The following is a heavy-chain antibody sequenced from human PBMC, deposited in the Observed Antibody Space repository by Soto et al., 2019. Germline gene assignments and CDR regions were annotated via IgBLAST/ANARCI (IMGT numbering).Heavy chain of an antibody. Sequence: QVQLVQSGAEVKKPGASVKVSCKVSGYTLTELSMHWVRQAPGKGLEWMGGFDPEDGETIYAQKFQGRVTMTEDTSTDTAYMELSSLRSEDTSVYYCATPLSVLEYCSGGSCYRPFDYWGQGTLVTVSS. V-gene: IGHV1-24*01. J-gene: IGHJ4*02. D-gene: IGHD2-15*01. CDR2: FDPEDGET. CDR1: GYTLTELS. CDR3: ATPLSVLEYCSGGSCYRPFDY.